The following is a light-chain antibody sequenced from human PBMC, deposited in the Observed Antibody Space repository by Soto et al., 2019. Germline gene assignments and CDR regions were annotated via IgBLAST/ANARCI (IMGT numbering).Light chain of an antibody. V-gene: IGKV1-9*01. Sequence: IHLTQSPSFLCASLGDRGTITCRASQGISSYLAWYQQKPGKAPKLLIYAASTLQSGVPSRFSVSGPGTEFTLTISGLKHEDFATYYCQQLNSYPPTFCQGPKVDLK. CDR1: QGISSY. CDR2: AAS. J-gene: IGKJ1*01. CDR3: QQLNSYPPT.